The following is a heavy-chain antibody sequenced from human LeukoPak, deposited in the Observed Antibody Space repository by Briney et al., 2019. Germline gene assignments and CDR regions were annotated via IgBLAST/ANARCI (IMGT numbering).Heavy chain of an antibody. Sequence: ASVKVSYKASGYTFTNYYMHWVRQAPGQGLEWMGIINPSGGSTTYAQKFQGRVTMTRDTSTSTVYMELSSLRSEDTAVYYCARDLIRWSGLDYWGQGTLVTVSS. J-gene: IGHJ4*02. CDR1: GYTFTNYY. CDR2: INPSGGST. V-gene: IGHV1-46*01. CDR3: ARDLIRWSGLDY. D-gene: IGHD4-23*01.